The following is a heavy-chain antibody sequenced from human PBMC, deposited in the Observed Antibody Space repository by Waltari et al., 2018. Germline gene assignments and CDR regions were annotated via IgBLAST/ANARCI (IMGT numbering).Heavy chain of an antibody. CDR3: ARETYYYDRARFDY. J-gene: IGHJ4*02. D-gene: IGHD3-22*01. V-gene: IGHV1-2*02. CDR1: GYTFTGYY. CDR2: NNPNRGGT. Sequence: QVQLVQSGAEVKKPGASVKVSCKASGYTFTGYYMHWVRQAPGQGLEWMGWNNPNRGGTNYAQKFQGRVTMTRDTSISTAYMELSRLRSDDTAVYYCARETYYYDRARFDYWGQGTLVTVSS.